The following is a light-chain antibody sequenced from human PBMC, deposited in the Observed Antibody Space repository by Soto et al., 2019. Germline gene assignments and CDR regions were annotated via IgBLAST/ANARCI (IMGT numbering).Light chain of an antibody. CDR3: QHLNTFPLT. Sequence: DIPLTQSPSSLSASVGDRVTLTCRASQAINSYLAWYQQETAKAPPLLIYGGSTFQTGAPSRLSGSGSGTDFTLTVIRLQSEDFACYYCQHLNTFPLTFGGGTKVEI. CDR2: GGS. J-gene: IGKJ4*01. CDR1: QAINSY. V-gene: IGKV1-9*01.